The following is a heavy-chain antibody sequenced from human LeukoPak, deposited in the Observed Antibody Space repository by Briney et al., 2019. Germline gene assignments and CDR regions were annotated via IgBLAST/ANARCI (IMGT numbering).Heavy chain of an antibody. J-gene: IGHJ4*02. CDR3: AKDGIAVESDY. Sequence: GGSLRLSSAASGFTFSSYGMHWGRQAPGKGVECGAVISYDGSNKYYADSVKGRFTISTDNYQNTLHLQMNSLRGEDTAVYYCAKDGIAVESDYWGQGTLVTVFS. CDR2: ISYDGSNK. CDR1: GFTFSSYG. D-gene: IGHD6-19*01. V-gene: IGHV3-30*18.